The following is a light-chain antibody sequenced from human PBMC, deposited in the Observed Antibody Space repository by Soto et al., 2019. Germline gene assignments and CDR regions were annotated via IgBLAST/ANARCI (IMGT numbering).Light chain of an antibody. V-gene: IGKV1-9*01. CDR3: QQLNSSPRT. J-gene: IGKJ2*01. CDR1: QGIGNY. Sequence: DIQLTQSPSFLSASVGDRVTITCRASQGIGNYLAWYQQKPGKAPTVVIYGATTLQSGVPSRFSGSGSGTEFTLTISSLQPEDSATYYCQQLNSSPRTFGQGTKLEIK. CDR2: GAT.